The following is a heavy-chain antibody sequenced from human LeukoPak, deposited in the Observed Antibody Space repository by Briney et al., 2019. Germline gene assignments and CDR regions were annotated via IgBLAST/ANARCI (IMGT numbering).Heavy chain of an antibody. CDR1: GFTFSNYW. D-gene: IGHD5-12*01. CDR3: ARILRRGYSGYGY. J-gene: IGHJ4*02. CDR2: IKQDGSEK. Sequence: PGGSLRLSCAASGFTFSNYWMTWVRQAPGKGLEWVANIKQDGSEKSYVDSVKGRFTISRDNAKNSLYLQMNSLRAEDTAVYYCARILRRGYSGYGYWGQGTLVTVSS. V-gene: IGHV3-7*01.